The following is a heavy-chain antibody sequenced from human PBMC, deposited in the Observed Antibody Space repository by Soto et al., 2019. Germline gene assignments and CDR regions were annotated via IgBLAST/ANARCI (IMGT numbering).Heavy chain of an antibody. CDR1: GGTFNVYT. D-gene: IGHD6-13*01. J-gene: IGHJ3*02. CDR3: APRSWPGDTFDI. CDR2: IIPMLAIT. V-gene: IGHV1-69*02. Sequence: QVQLVQSGAEVKKPGSSVKVSCKASGGTFNVYTIIWVRQAPGQGLEWMGRIIPMLAITNYAQRFQGRVTLFADTSPTTAYMELSSLTSEATGVYFCAPRSWPGDTFDIWGQRTWVTVSS.